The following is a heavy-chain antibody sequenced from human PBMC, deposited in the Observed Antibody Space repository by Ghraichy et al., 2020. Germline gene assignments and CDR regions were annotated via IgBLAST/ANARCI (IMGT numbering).Heavy chain of an antibody. CDR3: TTDRTNYDTRGYQGY. Sequence: GESPNISCAASGFTFSYAWMNWVRQAPGKGLEWVGLIKSKSDGGTTDLAAPVKGRFTISRDDSINTLYLQINSLKTDDTATYYCTTDRTNYDTRGYQGYWGQGTLVTVSS. CDR2: IKSKSDGGTT. J-gene: IGHJ4*02. D-gene: IGHD3-22*01. V-gene: IGHV3-15*07. CDR1: GFTFSYAW.